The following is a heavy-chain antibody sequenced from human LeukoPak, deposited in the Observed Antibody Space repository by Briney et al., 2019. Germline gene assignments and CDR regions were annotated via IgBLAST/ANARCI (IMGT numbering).Heavy chain of an antibody. Sequence: SETLSLTCTVSGGSISSYYWSWIRQPPGKGLEWIGYIYYSGCTNYHPSLKSRVTISVDTSKNQFSLKLSSVTAADTAVYYCARETRQQLVRYYYYMDVWGKGTTVTVPS. CDR2: IYYSGCT. J-gene: IGHJ6*03. V-gene: IGHV4-59*01. CDR1: GGSISSYY. D-gene: IGHD6-13*01. CDR3: ARETRQQLVRYYYYMDV.